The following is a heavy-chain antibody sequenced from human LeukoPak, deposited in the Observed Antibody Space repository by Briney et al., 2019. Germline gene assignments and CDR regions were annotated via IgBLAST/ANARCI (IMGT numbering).Heavy chain of an antibody. Sequence: PGGSLRLSCAASGFTFSSYAMHWVRQAPGKGLEWVAVISYDGSNKYYADSVKGRFTISRDNSKNTLYLQMNSLRAEDTAVYYCAKDQFVVVPAAWYYWGQGTLVTVSS. V-gene: IGHV3-30-3*01. CDR3: AKDQFVVVPAAWYY. CDR2: ISYDGSNK. J-gene: IGHJ4*02. D-gene: IGHD2-2*01. CDR1: GFTFSSYA.